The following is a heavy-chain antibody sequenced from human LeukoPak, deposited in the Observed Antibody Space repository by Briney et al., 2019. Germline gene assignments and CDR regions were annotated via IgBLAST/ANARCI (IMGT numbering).Heavy chain of an antibody. CDR3: AASRGVVPSYFDY. CDR2: ISSTGSYI. D-gene: IGHD3-3*01. V-gene: IGHV3-21*01. J-gene: IGHJ4*02. Sequence: GGSLRLSCAASGFTFSTYAMNWVRQAPGQGLEWVSSISSTGSYIYYADSVNGRFTISRDNAKNSLYLQMNSLRAEDTAVYYCAASRGVVPSYFDYWGQGTLVTVSS. CDR1: GFTFSTYA.